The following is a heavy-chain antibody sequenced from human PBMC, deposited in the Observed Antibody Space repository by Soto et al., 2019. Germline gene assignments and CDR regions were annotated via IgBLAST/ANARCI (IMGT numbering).Heavy chain of an antibody. CDR2: IYYSGST. J-gene: IGHJ3*02. CDR1: GGSFSSGSYY. D-gene: IGHD3-22*01. V-gene: IGHV4-61*01. CDR3: ARERNYYDSSGYYGAAFDI. Sequence: SETLSITCTVSGGSFSSGSYYWSWIRQPPGKGLEWIGYIYYSGSTNYNPSLKSRVTISVDTSKNQFSLKLSSVTAADTAVYYCARERNYYDSSGYYGAAFDIWGQGTMVTVSS.